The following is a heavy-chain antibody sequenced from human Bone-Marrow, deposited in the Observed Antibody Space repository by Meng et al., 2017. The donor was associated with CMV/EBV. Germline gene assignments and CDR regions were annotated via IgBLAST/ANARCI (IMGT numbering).Heavy chain of an antibody. J-gene: IGHJ4*02. D-gene: IGHD3-10*01. V-gene: IGHV1-18*01. CDR1: GYTFISYD. CDR3: ARGGGEYDFDF. Sequence: ASVKVSCKPAGYTFISYDINWVRQVPGQGLEWLGWINSLNGDTKYAQKVQGRVSLTTDTNRRTVYMEVRSLTSDDTAVYYCARGGGEYDFDFWGQGTRVTGSS. CDR2: INSLNGDT.